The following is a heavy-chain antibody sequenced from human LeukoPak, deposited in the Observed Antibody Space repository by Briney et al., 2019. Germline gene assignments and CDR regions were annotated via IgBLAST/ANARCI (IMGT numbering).Heavy chain of an antibody. V-gene: IGHV4-30-4*08. CDR3: ARDIPDPIIVVVPAGWFDP. Sequence: SRTLSLTCTVSGGSISSGDYYWSWIRQPPGKGLEWIGYIYYSGSTYYNPSLKSRVTISVDTSKNQFSLKLSSVTAADTAVYYCARDIPDPIIVVVPAGWFDPWGQGTLVTVSS. CDR1: GGSISSGDYY. CDR2: IYYSGST. J-gene: IGHJ5*02. D-gene: IGHD2-2*01.